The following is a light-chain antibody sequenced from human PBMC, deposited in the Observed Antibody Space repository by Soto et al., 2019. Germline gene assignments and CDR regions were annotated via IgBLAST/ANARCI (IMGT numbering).Light chain of an antibody. CDR2: EVS. V-gene: IGLV2-14*01. CDR1: SSDVGGYNY. J-gene: IGLJ1*01. Sequence: QSALTQPASVSGSPGQSITISCTGTSSDVGGYNYVSWYQQHPGKAPKVMIYEVSNRPSGVSNRCSGSKSGNTASLTISRLQHEYEADYYCSSYTSRSTLYVFGTGTKVNVL. CDR3: SSYTSRSTLYV.